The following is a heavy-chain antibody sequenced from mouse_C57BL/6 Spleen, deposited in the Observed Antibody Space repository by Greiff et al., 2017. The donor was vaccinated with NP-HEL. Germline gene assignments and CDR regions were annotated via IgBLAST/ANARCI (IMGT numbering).Heavy chain of an antibody. CDR3: ERRGVRGRYFDG. J-gene: IGHJ2*01. V-gene: IGHV1-69*01. CDR1: GYTFTSYW. D-gene: IGHD1-1*01. CDR2: IDPSDSYT. Sequence: VQLQQPGAELVMPGASVKLSCKASGYTFTSYWMHWVKQRPGQGLEWIGEIDPSDSYTNYMQKFKGKSTLTVDKSSSTAYMQLSSLTSEDSAVNYCERRGVRGRYFDGWGQGTTLTVSS.